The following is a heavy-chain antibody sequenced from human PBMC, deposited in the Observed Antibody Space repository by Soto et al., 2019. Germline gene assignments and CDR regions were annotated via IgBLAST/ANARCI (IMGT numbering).Heavy chain of an antibody. CDR3: ATTVYAGLFFDY. V-gene: IGHV4-39*01. D-gene: IGHD1-1*01. CDR1: GDSISSNSYY. CDR2: IHYTGTP. J-gene: IGHJ4*02. Sequence: QLQLQESGPGLVKPSETLSLTCTVSGDSISSNSYYWGWVRQPPGKGLEWIGSIHYTGTPYYNPSLKSRVTVSGDTSKKQFSLILSSLTAADTAVYYCATTVYAGLFFDYWGQGTLVTVSS.